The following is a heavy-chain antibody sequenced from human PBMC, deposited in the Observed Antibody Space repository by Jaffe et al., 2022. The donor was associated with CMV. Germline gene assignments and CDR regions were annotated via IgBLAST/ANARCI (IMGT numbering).Heavy chain of an antibody. CDR3: AGRFGDLLGSFDY. Sequence: EVQLLESGGGLVQPGGSLRLSCAAPGLTFSGYAMSWVRQAPGKGLQWVSAISGSGAITYYEDSVKGRFTISRDNSKNTLYLQMNSLRADDTAVYYCAGRFGDLLGSFDYWGEGTLVTVSS. V-gene: IGHV3-23*01. CDR2: ISGSGAIT. D-gene: IGHD3-10*01. CDR1: GLTFSGYA. J-gene: IGHJ4*02.